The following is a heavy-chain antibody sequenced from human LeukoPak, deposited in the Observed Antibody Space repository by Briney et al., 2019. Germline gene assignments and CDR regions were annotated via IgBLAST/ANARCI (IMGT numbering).Heavy chain of an antibody. CDR3: ARQWGRGKYFDY. Sequence: SETLSLTCAVYGGSFSGYYWSWIRQPPGKGLEWIGEINHSGSTNYNPSLKSRVTISVDTSKNQFSLKLSSVTAADTAVYYCARQWGRGKYFDYWGQGTLVTVSS. CDR2: INHSGST. V-gene: IGHV4-34*01. CDR1: GGSFSGYY. D-gene: IGHD7-27*01. J-gene: IGHJ4*02.